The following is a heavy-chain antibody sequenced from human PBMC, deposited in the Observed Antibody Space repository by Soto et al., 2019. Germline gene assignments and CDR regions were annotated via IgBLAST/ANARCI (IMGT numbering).Heavy chain of an antibody. CDR2: ISSSSRTL. V-gene: IGHV3-48*02. D-gene: IGHD3-3*01. J-gene: IGHJ5*02. CDR1: GFTFGSNG. CDR3: ARVIWSGHLTSDL. Sequence: EVQVVESGGGLVQPGGPLRFPCAAPGFTFGSNGLNWFRQAQGKGLEWISNISSSSRTLYADSVKGRFTISRDNAKNSLYLQMNSLRDEDTAVYYCARVIWSGHLTSDLWGQGTLVTVSS.